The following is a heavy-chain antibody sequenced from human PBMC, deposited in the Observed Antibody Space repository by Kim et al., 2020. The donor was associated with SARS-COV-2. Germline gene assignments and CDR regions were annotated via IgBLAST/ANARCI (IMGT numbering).Heavy chain of an antibody. D-gene: IGHD3-10*01. J-gene: IGHJ3*02. CDR1: GFTFSDYY. V-gene: IGHV3-11*05. CDR2: ISSSSSYT. CDR3: ARDGKLLWFGEGYRVGAFDI. Sequence: GGSLRLSCAASGFTFSDYYMSWIRQAPGKGLEWLSYISSSSSYTNYADSVKGRFTISRDNAKNSLYLQMNSLRADDTAVYYCARDGKLLWFGEGYRVGAFDIWGRGTMVTVSS.